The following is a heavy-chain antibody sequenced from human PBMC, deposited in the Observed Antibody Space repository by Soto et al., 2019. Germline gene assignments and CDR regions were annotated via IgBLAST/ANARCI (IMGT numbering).Heavy chain of an antibody. CDR2: IYPGDSDT. Sequence: PGESLKISCKGSGYSFTSYWIGWVRQMPGKGLEWMGIIYPGDSDTRYSPSFQGQVTISADKSISTAYLQWSSLKASDTAMYYCARQRCCSTSCYTFWFDPWGQGTLVTVSS. CDR1: GYSFTSYW. V-gene: IGHV5-51*01. D-gene: IGHD2-2*02. J-gene: IGHJ5*02. CDR3: ARQRCCSTSCYTFWFDP.